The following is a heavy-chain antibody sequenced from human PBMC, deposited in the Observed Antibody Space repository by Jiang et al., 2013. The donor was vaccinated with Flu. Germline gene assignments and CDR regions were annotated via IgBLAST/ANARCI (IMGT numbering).Heavy chain of an antibody. V-gene: IGHV7-4-1*02. CDR2: INTNTGNP. Sequence: QSGSELKKPGASVKVSCKASGYTFTSYAMNWVRQAPGQGLEWMGWINTNTGNPTYAQGFTGRFVFSLDTSVSTAYLQISSLKAEDTAVYYCARAHSPLYSSGWSSEILNWFDPWGQGTLVTVSS. CDR3: ARAHSPLYSSGWSSEILNWFDP. J-gene: IGHJ5*02. D-gene: IGHD6-19*01. CDR1: GYTFTSYA.